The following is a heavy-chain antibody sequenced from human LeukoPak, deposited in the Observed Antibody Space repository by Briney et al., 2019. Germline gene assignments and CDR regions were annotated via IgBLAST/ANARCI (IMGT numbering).Heavy chain of an antibody. D-gene: IGHD5-24*01. V-gene: IGHV4-59*08. J-gene: IGHJ4*02. CDR3: ARHGQNDGYPLDY. CDR1: GGSISGYY. CDR2: IHYSRST. Sequence: SEILSLTCTVSGGSISGYYWSWLRQPPGKGLEWIAYIHYSRSTNYNPPLKSRLTISVDTSKNQLSLKLNSMTDADTAVYYCARHGQNDGYPLDYWGQGTLVSVS.